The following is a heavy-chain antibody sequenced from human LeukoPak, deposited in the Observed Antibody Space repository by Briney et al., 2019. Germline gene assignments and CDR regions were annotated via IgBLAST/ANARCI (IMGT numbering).Heavy chain of an antibody. V-gene: IGHV3-30-3*01. J-gene: IGHJ4*02. Sequence: GRSLRLSCAASGFTFSSYAMHWVRQAPGKGLEWVAVISYDGSNKYYADSVKGRFTISRDNAKDTLYLQMNSLRDDDTAVYYCAPSRQLLLHFDDWGQGTLVTVSS. CDR2: ISYDGSNK. CDR1: GFTFSSYA. CDR3: APSRQLLLHFDD. D-gene: IGHD2-15*01.